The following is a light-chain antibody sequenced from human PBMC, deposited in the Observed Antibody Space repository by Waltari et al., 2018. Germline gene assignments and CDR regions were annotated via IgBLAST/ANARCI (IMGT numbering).Light chain of an antibody. J-gene: IGLJ1*01. CDR2: YDS. CDR1: NIGTQS. CDR3: QVWDANNDPGV. Sequence: SYVLPQPPSVSVAPGKTARITCGGNNIGTQSVHWYQQKPGQAPILVISYDSDRPSGIPERFSGSNSGNTATLTISRVEAADEADYYCQVWDANNDPGVFGTGTEVTVL. V-gene: IGLV3-21*04.